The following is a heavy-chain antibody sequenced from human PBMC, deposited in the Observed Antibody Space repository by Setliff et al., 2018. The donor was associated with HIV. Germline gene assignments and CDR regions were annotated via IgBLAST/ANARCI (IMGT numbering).Heavy chain of an antibody. V-gene: IGHV1-18*01. CDR3: ARQSWIQLWSVIDY. Sequence: ASVKVSCKPSGYTFTTYGLSWVRQAPGHGLEWMGWISPNFGHTKYAQKFLDRVTMTVDTATSRVYMELRSLRSDDTAVYYCARQSWIQLWSVIDYWGQGTVVTVSS. CDR2: ISPNFGHT. D-gene: IGHD5-18*01. CDR1: GYTFTTYG. J-gene: IGHJ4*02.